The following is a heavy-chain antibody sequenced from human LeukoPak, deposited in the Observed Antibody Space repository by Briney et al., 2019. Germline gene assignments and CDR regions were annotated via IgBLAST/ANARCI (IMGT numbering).Heavy chain of an antibody. J-gene: IGHJ4*02. CDR2: ISGSGGST. Sequence: GGSLRLSCAASGFTFSSYAMSWVRQAPGKGLEWVSAISGSGGSTYYADSVKGRFTISRDNSKNTLYLQMNSLRAEDTAVYYCAKAPRHIVVVVAATQRDYWGQGTLVTVSS. V-gene: IGHV3-23*01. D-gene: IGHD2-15*01. CDR1: GFTFSSYA. CDR3: AKAPRHIVVVVAATQRDY.